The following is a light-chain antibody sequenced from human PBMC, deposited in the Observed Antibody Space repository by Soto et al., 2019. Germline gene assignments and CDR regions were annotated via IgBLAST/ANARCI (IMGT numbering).Light chain of an antibody. Sequence: EIVLTQSPGTLSLSPGERATLSCRASQSVSSSYLAWYQQKPGQAPQLLIDGASSRATGIPDRFSGSGSGTDVTLTISRLEPEDFAVYYCEQYGSSPQTFGQGTKVEVK. CDR1: QSVSSSY. V-gene: IGKV3-20*01. J-gene: IGKJ2*01. CDR2: GAS. CDR3: EQYGSSPQT.